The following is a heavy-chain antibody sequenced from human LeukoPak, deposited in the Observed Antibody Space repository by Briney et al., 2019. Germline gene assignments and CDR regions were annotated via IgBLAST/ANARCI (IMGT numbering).Heavy chain of an antibody. V-gene: IGHV4-39*01. CDR3: ASHYMYYDYVWGSYRPPL. D-gene: IGHD3-16*02. J-gene: IGHJ4*02. CDR2: IYYSGST. Sequence: SETPSLTCTVSGGSISSSSYYWGWIRQPPGKGLEWIGSIYYSGSTYYNPSLKSRVTISVDTSKNQFSLKLSSVTAADTAVYYCASHYMYYDYVWGSYRPPLWGQGTLVTVSS. CDR1: GGSISSSSYY.